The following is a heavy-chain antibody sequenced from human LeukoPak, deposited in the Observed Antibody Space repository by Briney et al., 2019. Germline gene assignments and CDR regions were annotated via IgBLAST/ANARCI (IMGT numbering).Heavy chain of an antibody. J-gene: IGHJ4*02. D-gene: IGHD2-2*01. CDR3: ARDQGSTSAIDY. CDR2: IYTSGST. CDR1: GGSISSGSYY. V-gene: IGHV4-61*02. Sequence: NPSETLSLTCTVSGGSISSGSYYWSWIRQPAGKGLEWIGRIYTSGSTNYNPSLKSRVTMSVDTSKNQFSLELSSVTAADTAVYYCARDQGSTSAIDYWGQGTLVTVSS.